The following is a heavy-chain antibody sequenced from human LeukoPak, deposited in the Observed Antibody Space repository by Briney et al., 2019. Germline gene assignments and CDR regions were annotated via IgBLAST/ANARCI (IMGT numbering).Heavy chain of an antibody. V-gene: IGHV3-30*03. D-gene: IGHD3-9*01. CDR2: ISYDGSNK. CDR1: GFTFSSYG. CDR3: VTNFNYDILLGDY. J-gene: IGHJ4*02. Sequence: PGRSLRPSCAAAGFTFSSYGMHWVRQDPCKGLEWVAVISYDGSNKYYADSVKGRFTISRDNSKNTLYLQMNSLRAEDTAVYYCVTNFNYDILLGDYWGQETLVTVSS.